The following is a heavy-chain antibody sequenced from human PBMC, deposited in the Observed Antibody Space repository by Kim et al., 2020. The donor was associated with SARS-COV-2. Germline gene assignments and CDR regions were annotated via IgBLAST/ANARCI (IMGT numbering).Heavy chain of an antibody. CDR3: ARVLQDVTEQDY. Sequence: YADAVKGRFTISRDNAKNSLYLQRNSLRAEDTAMYYCARVLQDVTEQDYWGQGTLVTVSS. V-gene: IGHV3-11*06. D-gene: IGHD1-26*01. J-gene: IGHJ4*02.